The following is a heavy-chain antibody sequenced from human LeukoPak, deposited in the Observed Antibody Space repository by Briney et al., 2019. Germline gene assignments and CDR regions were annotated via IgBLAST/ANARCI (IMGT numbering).Heavy chain of an antibody. D-gene: IGHD6-19*01. CDR1: AESFSGYY. J-gene: IGHJ4*02. CDR3: ARHVFWRYSSGWNTYFDY. CDR2: INHSGST. Sequence: TSETLSLTCAVYAESFSGYYWSWIRQPPGKGLEWIGDINHSGSTNYNPSLKSRVTISVDTSKNQFSLKLSSVTAADTAVYYCARHVFWRYSSGWNTYFDYWGQGTLVTVSS. V-gene: IGHV4-34*01.